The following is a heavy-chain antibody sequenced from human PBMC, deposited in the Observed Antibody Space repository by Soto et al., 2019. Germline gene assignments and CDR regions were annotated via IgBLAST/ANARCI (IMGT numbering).Heavy chain of an antibody. CDR1: GFTFSSSW. Sequence: LRLSCAASGFTFSSSWMSWIRQAPGKGLEWVANIKEDASKKTYVDSVKGRFTVSRDNAKNSLYLQMNNLGAEDTAVYYCAKWRYSNTWFLDYWGQGTLVTVSS. CDR2: IKEDASKK. CDR3: AKWRYSNTWFLDY. V-gene: IGHV3-7*01. D-gene: IGHD5-12*01. J-gene: IGHJ4*02.